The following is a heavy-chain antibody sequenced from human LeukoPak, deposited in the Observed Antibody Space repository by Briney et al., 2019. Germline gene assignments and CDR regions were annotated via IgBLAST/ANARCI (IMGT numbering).Heavy chain of an antibody. CDR2: ISSSSSTI. D-gene: IGHD6-6*01. CDR3: TTDLGRSRIAPRFYY. J-gene: IGHJ4*02. V-gene: IGHV3-48*01. Sequence: GSLRLSCAASGFTFSSYSMNWVRQAPGKGLEWVSYISSSSSTIYYADSVKGRFTISRDNAKNSLYLQMNSLRAEDTAVYYCTTDLGRSRIAPRFYYWGQGTLVTVSS. CDR1: GFTFSSYS.